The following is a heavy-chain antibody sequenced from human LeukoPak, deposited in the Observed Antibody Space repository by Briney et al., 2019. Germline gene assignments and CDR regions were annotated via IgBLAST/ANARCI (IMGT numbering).Heavy chain of an antibody. D-gene: IGHD3-22*01. CDR3: ARDHYYDSSGLGD. J-gene: IGHJ4*02. Sequence: ASVKVSCKASGYTFTVYYMHWVRQAPGQGLERMGWINPNSGGTNYAQKFQGRVTMTRDTSISTAYMELSRLRSDDTAVYYCARDHYYDSSGLGDWGQGTLVTVSS. V-gene: IGHV1-2*02. CDR1: GYTFTVYY. CDR2: INPNSGGT.